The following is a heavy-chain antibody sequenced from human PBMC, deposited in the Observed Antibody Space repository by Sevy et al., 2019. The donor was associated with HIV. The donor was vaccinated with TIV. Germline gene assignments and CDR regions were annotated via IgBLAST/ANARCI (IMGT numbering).Heavy chain of an antibody. CDR2: VKQDMSEK. Sequence: GGSLRLSCATSGFTFSSNWMTWVRQAPGKGLEWVANVKQDMSEKYYADSVKGRFTISRDNAKNSLYLEMNSLRAEDTAVYYGARAQVITRVGVIGGLYFDYWGQGTLVTVSS. D-gene: IGHD3-16*01. CDR1: GFTFSSNW. V-gene: IGHV3-7*01. CDR3: ARAQVITRVGVIGGLYFDY. J-gene: IGHJ4*02.